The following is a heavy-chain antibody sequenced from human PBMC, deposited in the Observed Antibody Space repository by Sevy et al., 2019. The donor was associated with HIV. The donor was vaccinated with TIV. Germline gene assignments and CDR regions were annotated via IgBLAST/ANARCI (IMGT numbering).Heavy chain of an antibody. D-gene: IGHD3-10*01. CDR3: ARHSHGSGTYDVPFHA. Sequence: SETLSLTCAVSDYSITSGYVWGWIRQPPGEGLEWIGSVFHSGSTYYNPSLNSRVIISVDTSKNQFSLKLNSVTAADTAVYYCARHSHGSGTYDVPFHAWGQGTLVTVSS. CDR2: VFHSGST. CDR1: DYSITSGYV. J-gene: IGHJ5*02. V-gene: IGHV4-38-2*01.